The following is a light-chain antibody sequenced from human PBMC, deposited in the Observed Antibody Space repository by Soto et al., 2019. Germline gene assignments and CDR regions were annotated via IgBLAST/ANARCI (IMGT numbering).Light chain of an antibody. J-gene: IGKJ1*01. CDR1: QSVSSN. CDR2: AAS. Sequence: EIVMTQSPATLSVSPGERATLSCRASQSVSSNLAWYSQIPGQAPRLLIYAASTRATDIPARFSGSGSGTECTLTISSLQSEDFAVYYCQQYNKWPRTFGQGTKV. CDR3: QQYNKWPRT. V-gene: IGKV3-15*01.